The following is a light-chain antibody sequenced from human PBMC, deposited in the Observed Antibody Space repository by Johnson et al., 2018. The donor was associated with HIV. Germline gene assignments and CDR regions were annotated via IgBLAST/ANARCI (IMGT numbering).Light chain of an antibody. CDR3: GTWDSSLSAGYV. Sequence: QSVLTQPPSVSAAPGQKVTISCSGSSSNIGNTYVSWYQQLPGTAPKLLIYENSKRPSGIPDRFSGSKSGTSATLGITGLQTGDEADYYCGTWDSSLSAGYVFGTGTKVTVL. V-gene: IGLV1-51*02. CDR2: ENS. J-gene: IGLJ1*01. CDR1: SSNIGNTY.